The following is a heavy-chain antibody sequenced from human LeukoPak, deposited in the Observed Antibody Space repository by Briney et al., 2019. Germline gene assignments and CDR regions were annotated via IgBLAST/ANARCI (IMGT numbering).Heavy chain of an antibody. CDR2: FDPEEGKT. D-gene: IGHD6-13*01. CDR1: GYTLTELS. J-gene: IGHJ6*02. CDR3: PTGYLVTAGFMDV. V-gene: IGHV1-24*01. Sequence: SSVNVSCKVSGYTLTELSMLWVRQAPGKGLEWMGSFDPEEGKTVYAQKFQGRVTKTEDTSTDTAYVELSSLRSKETDVYYCPTGYLVTAGFMDVWGQGTTVTVSS.